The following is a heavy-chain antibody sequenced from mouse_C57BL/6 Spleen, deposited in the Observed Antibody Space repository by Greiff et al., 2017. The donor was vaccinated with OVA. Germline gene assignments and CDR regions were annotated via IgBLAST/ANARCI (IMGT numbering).Heavy chain of an antibody. Sequence: QVQLQQPGAELVKPGASVKLSCKASGYTFTSYWMQWVKHRPGQGLEWIGEIDPSDSYTNYNQKFKGKATLTVDTSSSTAYMQLSSLTSEDSAVYYCARYDGPSYFDYWGQGTTLTVSS. J-gene: IGHJ2*01. V-gene: IGHV1-50*01. CDR3: ARYDGPSYFDY. CDR1: GYTFTSYW. CDR2: IDPSDSYT. D-gene: IGHD2-3*01.